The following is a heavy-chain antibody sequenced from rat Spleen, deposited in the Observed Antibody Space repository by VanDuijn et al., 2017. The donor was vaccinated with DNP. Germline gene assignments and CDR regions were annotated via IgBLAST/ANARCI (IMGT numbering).Heavy chain of an antibody. CDR2: IRYAGDNK. D-gene: IGHD1-4*01. CDR1: GFTFNDFY. CDR3: ARHVLPLRVWDY. Sequence: EVQLVESGGGLVQPGRSLKLSCVASGFTFNDFYMAWVRQTPQKGLEWVASIRYAGDNKEYGDSGKGRFTISRDIANNTLYLQMNSLRSEDTATYYCARHVLPLRVWDYWGQGVMVTISS. J-gene: IGHJ2*01. V-gene: IGHV5-22*01.